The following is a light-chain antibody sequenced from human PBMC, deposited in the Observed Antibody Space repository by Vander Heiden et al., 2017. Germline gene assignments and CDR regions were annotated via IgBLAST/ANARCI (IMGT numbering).Light chain of an antibody. CDR1: QSVLYSSNNKNY. CDR3: QEYDGTRYT. CDR2: WAS. V-gene: IGKV4-1*01. Sequence: DTVMTQAPDSLAVSLGERATINCKSSQSVLYSSNNKNYLAWYQQKPGQPPKLLIYWASTRESGVLDRFSGSGSGTDFTLTISSLQAEDVAVYYCQEYDGTRYTFGQGTKLEIK. J-gene: IGKJ2*01.